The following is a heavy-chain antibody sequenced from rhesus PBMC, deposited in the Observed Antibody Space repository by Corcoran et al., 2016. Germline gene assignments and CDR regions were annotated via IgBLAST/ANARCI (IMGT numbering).Heavy chain of an antibody. Sequence: EVQLVESGGGLAKPGGSLRLSCAAFGFTFSSYYMYWVRQAPGKGLEWVSAIDTGGGSTWYTASVKGRFTIAKENAENTLRLQMERLRAEDTAVYDCAKDRAAGRYFDYWAQGVRVTVSS. CDR1: GFTFSSYY. CDR2: IDTGGGST. V-gene: IGHV3-8*01. J-gene: IGHJ4*01. CDR3: AKDRAAGRYFDY. D-gene: IGHD6-13*01.